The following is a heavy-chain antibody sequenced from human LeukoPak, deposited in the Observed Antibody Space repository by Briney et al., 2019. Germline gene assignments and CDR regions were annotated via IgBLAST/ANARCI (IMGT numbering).Heavy chain of an antibody. CDR3: TTMGLGYCSSTSCPGDY. CDR2: IKSKTEGGTT. J-gene: IGHJ4*02. Sequence: GGSLRLSCVASGFTFSNAWMSWVRQAPGKGLEGVGRIKSKTEGGTTDYAAPVKGRFTISRDDSKNTLYLQMNSLKTENTAVYYCTTMGLGYCSSTSCPGDYWGQGTLVTVSS. V-gene: IGHV3-15*01. CDR1: GFTFSNAW. D-gene: IGHD2-2*01.